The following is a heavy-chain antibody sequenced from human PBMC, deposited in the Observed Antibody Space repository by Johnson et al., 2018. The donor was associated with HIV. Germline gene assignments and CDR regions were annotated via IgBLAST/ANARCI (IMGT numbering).Heavy chain of an antibody. CDR1: GFTFGDYT. CDR2: ISSSGSTI. V-gene: IGHV3-11*04. J-gene: IGHJ3*02. CDR3: ARDRAPWMVEDAFDI. D-gene: IGHD3-10*01. Sequence: QVQLVESGGGLVQPGRSLRLSCTTSGFTFGDYTMSWIRQAPGKGLEWVSYISSSGSTIYYADSVKGRFTISRDNAKNSLYLQMNSLRAEDTAVYYCARDRAPWMVEDAFDIWGQGTMVTCSS.